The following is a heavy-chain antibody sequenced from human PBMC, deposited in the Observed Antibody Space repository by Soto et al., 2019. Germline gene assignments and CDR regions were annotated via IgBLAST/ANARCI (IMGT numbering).Heavy chain of an antibody. CDR1: GGSISSTNW. D-gene: IGHD6-13*01. CDR3: AFPATGEFYY. CDR2: IYHSGTT. V-gene: IGHV4-4*02. J-gene: IGHJ4*02. Sequence: QVQLQESGPGLVKPSGTLSLTCAVSGGSISSTNWWTWVRQSPGRGLEWIGEIYHSGTTNYRPSLKSRVNIAVDMSTHHLSLTLISVTAADSAVYYCAFPATGEFYYWGKGILVTVSS.